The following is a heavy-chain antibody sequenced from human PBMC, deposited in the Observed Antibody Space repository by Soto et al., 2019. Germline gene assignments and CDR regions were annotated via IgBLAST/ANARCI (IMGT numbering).Heavy chain of an antibody. CDR2: IHHSGSI. Sequence: QVQLQQSGPGLVKPSQTLSLTCTVSGGSISSDYYHWAWIRQSPERGLEWIGYIHHSGSIHYNPFLKSGVTISVDTSQNLSSLPLSSVAAADSAVYFCAREDDGGDTLDVWGQGTTVTVSS. J-gene: IGHJ6*02. V-gene: IGHV4-30-4*08. CDR3: AREDDGGDTLDV. CDR1: GGSISSDYYH. D-gene: IGHD2-21*02.